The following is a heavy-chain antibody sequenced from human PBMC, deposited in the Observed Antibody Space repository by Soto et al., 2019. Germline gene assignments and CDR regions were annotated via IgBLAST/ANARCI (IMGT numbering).Heavy chain of an antibody. V-gene: IGHV5-10-1*01. CDR2: IDPSGSYT. CDR3: ARKRVVPAATYYYYGMDV. CDR1: GYIFTSYW. Sequence: ESLKISCKVAGYIFTSYWISWVLKVPVKVLEWMGRIDPSGSYTNYSPSFQGHVTISADKSISTAYLQWSSLKASDTAMYYCARKRVVPAATYYYYGMDVWGQGTTVTVSS. D-gene: IGHD2-2*01. J-gene: IGHJ6*02.